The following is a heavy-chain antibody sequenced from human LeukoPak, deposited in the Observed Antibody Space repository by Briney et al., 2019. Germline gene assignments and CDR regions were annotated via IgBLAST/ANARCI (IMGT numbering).Heavy chain of an antibody. J-gene: IGHJ4*02. Sequence: GGSLRLSCAASGFIFSQYSMNWVRQAPGKGLEWVAVISYDGSNKYYADSVKGRFTISRDNSKNTLYLQMNSLRAEDTAVYYCAKAPAVAGYFDYWGQGTLVTVSS. CDR1: GFIFSQYS. CDR2: ISYDGSNK. V-gene: IGHV3-30*18. D-gene: IGHD6-19*01. CDR3: AKAPAVAGYFDY.